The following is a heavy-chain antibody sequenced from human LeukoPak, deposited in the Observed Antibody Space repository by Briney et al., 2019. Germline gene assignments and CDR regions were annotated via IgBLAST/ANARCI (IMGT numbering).Heavy chain of an antibody. J-gene: IGHJ6*03. CDR3: ARAHMITSYYYYYYMDV. D-gene: IGHD3-16*01. Sequence: PSENLSLTCTVSGGSISSYYWSWIRQPPGKGLEWIGYIYYSGSTNYNPSLKSRVTISVDTSKNQFSLKLSSVTAADTAVYYCARAHMITSYYYYYYMDVWGKGTTVTVSS. CDR2: IYYSGST. V-gene: IGHV4-59*01. CDR1: GGSISSYY.